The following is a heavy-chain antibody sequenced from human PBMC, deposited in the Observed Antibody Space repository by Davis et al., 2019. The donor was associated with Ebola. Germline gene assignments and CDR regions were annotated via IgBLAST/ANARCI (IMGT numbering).Heavy chain of an antibody. J-gene: IGHJ6*04. V-gene: IGHV4-34*01. Sequence: ESLKISCAASGFTFSSYSMNWVRQAPGKGLEWIGEINHSGSTNYNPSLKSRVTISVDTSKNQFSLKLNSVTAADTAVYYCARGLGAGSWYLYYYYGMDVWGKGTTVTVSS. CDR3: ARGLGAGSWYLYYYYGMDV. CDR1: GFTFSSYS. D-gene: IGHD6-13*01. CDR2: INHSGST.